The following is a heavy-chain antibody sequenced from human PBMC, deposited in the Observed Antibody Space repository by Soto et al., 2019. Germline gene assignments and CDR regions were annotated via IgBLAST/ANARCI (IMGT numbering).Heavy chain of an antibody. J-gene: IGHJ6*04. CDR2: VPYNGGST. CDR1: GFTFSSYA. D-gene: IGHD3-10*01. Sequence: EVQLLESGGRLVQPGGSLRLSCAAAGFTFSSYAMSWVRQAPGKGLEWVSVVPYNGGSTDDADSVKGRFTISTDNSNGTLSLQMKRKRAKYTAVYYCAQDAAGSGSVSFPDVWGNGTTVTVSS. CDR3: AQDAAGSGSVSFPDV. V-gene: IGHV3-23*01.